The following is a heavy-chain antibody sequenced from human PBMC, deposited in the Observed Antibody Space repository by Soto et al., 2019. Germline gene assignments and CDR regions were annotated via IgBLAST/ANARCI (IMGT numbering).Heavy chain of an antibody. CDR3: AKSHHLYSSSWSYYFDY. J-gene: IGHJ4*02. D-gene: IGHD6-13*01. CDR2: ISDSGGST. CDR1: GFTLISYA. V-gene: IGHV3-23*01. Sequence: GVSLRPSSVASGFTLISYAMSWVRQAPGKGLQWVSGISDSGGSTYFADSLKGRFTISSDNSKNTVYLQMNSLRAEDTAVYYCAKSHHLYSSSWSYYFDYWGQGTLVTVSS.